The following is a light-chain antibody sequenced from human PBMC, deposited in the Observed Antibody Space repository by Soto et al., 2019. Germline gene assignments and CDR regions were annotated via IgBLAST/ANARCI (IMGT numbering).Light chain of an antibody. CDR2: SAS. Sequence: DIQMTQSPSTLSASVGDRVTITCRASQTISRYLNWYQQRPGKAPNLLIYSASSLQSGVPSRFSGSGSGTHFTLTISSLQPEDFATYYCQQNYSPPPITFGQGTRLEI. V-gene: IGKV1-39*01. CDR3: QQNYSPPPIT. CDR1: QTISRY. J-gene: IGKJ5*01.